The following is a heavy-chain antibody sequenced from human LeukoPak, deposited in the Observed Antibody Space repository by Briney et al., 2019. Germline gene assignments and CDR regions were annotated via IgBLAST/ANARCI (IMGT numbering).Heavy chain of an antibody. D-gene: IGHD2-21*02. Sequence: SVKVSCKASGGTFSSYAISWVRQAPGQGLEWMGGIIPIFGTANCAQKFQGRVTITADESTSTAYMELSSLRSEDTAVYYCASGDVAYCGGDCYPVQDYWGQGTLVTVSS. CDR1: GGTFSSYA. CDR2: IIPIFGTA. V-gene: IGHV1-69*13. CDR3: ASGDVAYCGGDCYPVQDY. J-gene: IGHJ4*02.